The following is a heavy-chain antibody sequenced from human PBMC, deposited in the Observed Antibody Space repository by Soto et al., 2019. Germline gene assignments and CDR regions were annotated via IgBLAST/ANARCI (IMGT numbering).Heavy chain of an antibody. CDR3: AKGFFSVGSCYRKEWTKAAFDI. J-gene: IGHJ3*02. CDR1: GFTFSSYA. D-gene: IGHD2-15*01. CDR2: ISGSGGST. V-gene: IGHV3-23*01. Sequence: PGGSLRLSCAASGFTFSSYAMSWVRQAPGKGLEWVSAISGSGGSTYYADSVKGRFTISRDNSKNTLYLQMNSLRAEDTAVYYCAKGFFSVGSCYRKEWTKAAFDIWGQGTMVTVSS.